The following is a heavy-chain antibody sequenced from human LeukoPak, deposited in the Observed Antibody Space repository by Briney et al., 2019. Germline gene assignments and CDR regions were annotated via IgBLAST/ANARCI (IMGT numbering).Heavy chain of an antibody. CDR2: ISGYNGNT. CDR3: AGAHYDILTGLGPLDY. Sequence: ASVKVSCKTSGYTFSSYGTTWVRQAPGQGLGWVGWISGYNGNTNYAQKFQGRVTMTRDMSTSTVYMELSSLRSEDTAVYYCAGAHYDILTGLGPLDYWGQGTLVTVSS. J-gene: IGHJ4*02. CDR1: GYTFSSYG. D-gene: IGHD3-9*01. V-gene: IGHV1-18*01.